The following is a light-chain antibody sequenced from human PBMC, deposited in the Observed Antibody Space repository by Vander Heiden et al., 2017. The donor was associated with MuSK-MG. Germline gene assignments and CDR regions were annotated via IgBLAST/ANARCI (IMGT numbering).Light chain of an antibody. CDR2: AAS. Sequence: DTQTTQSPSSLSASVRDRVIITCRASLSIRNYVNWYKQYPGKAPKLLIYAASRLQSGVASRFSGSGSWTDFSLTINSRQPENFAPYYCQQRIADHPEPTFGGGTRVEIK. CDR3: QQRIADHPEPT. V-gene: IGKV1-39*01. J-gene: IGKJ4*01. CDR1: LSIRNY.